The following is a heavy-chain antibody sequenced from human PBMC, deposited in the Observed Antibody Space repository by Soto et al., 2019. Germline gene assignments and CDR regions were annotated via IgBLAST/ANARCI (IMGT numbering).Heavy chain of an antibody. D-gene: IGHD3-22*01. CDR3: ARSPKYYYDSSVTSKWFDP. V-gene: IGHV4-31*03. Sequence: SETLSLTCTVSGGSISSGGYYWSWIRQHPGKGLEWIGYIYYSGSTYYNPSLKSRVTISVDTSKNQFSLKLSSVTAADTAVYYCARSPKYYYDSSVTSKWFDPWGQGTLVTVSS. CDR2: IYYSGST. J-gene: IGHJ5*02. CDR1: GGSISSGGYY.